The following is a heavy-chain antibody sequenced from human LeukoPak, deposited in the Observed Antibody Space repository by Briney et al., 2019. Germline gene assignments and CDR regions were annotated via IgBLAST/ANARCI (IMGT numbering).Heavy chain of an antibody. Sequence: SGTLSLTCAVYGGSFSGYYWSWIRQPPGKGLEWIGYIYYSGSTYYNPSLKSRVTISVDTSKNQFSLKLSSVTAADTAVYYCARGYCSGGSCYRYYFDYWGQGTLVIVSS. CDR3: ARGYCSGGSCYRYYFDY. V-gene: IGHV4-30-4*08. CDR2: IYYSGST. D-gene: IGHD2-15*01. CDR1: GGSFSGYY. J-gene: IGHJ4*02.